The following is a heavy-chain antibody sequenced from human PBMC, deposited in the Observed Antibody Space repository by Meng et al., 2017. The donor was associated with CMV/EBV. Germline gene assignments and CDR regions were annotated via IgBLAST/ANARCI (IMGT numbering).Heavy chain of an antibody. Sequence: GGSLRLSCAASGFTFSSYAMHWVRQAPGKGLEWVAVISYDGSNKYYADSVKGRFTISRDNSKNTLYLQMNGLRAEDTAVYYCARDRSRYSSGWLLDYWGQGTLVTVSS. CDR3: ARDRSRYSSGWLLDY. CDR2: ISYDGSNK. D-gene: IGHD6-19*01. CDR1: GFTFSSYA. J-gene: IGHJ4*02. V-gene: IGHV3-30-3*01.